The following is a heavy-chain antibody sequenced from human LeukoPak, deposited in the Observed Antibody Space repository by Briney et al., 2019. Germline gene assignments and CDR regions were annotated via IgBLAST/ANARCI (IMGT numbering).Heavy chain of an antibody. CDR3: ARAFYVWGSSGYFDY. J-gene: IGHJ4*02. D-gene: IGHD3-16*01. CDR1: GFTFSGYP. CDR2: ISNDGSNE. Sequence: GGSLRLSCAASGFTFSGYPIHWVRQAPGKWLEWVALISNDGSNEYYADSVKGRFTISRDNSKNTLYLQMSSLRAEDTAVYYCARAFYVWGSSGYFDYWGQGTLVTVSS. V-gene: IGHV3-30-3*01.